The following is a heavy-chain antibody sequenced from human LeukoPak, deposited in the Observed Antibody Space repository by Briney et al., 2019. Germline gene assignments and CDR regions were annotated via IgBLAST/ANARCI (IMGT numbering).Heavy chain of an antibody. CDR1: GFTFINYA. V-gene: IGHV3-48*03. J-gene: IGHJ5*02. CDR3: ARGPLHVVVPAATWFDP. D-gene: IGHD2-2*01. Sequence: PGGSLRLSCAASGFTFINYAMNWVRQAPGKGLEWVSYISSSGSTIYYADSVKGRFTISRDNAKNSLYLQMNSLRAEDTAVYYCARGPLHVVVPAATWFDPWGQGILVTVSS. CDR2: ISSSGSTI.